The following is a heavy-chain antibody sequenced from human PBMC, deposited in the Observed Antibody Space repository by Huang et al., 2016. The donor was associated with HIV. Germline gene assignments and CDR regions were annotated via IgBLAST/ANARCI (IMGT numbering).Heavy chain of an antibody. CDR3: VIMDDYFDY. D-gene: IGHD2-8*01. CDR1: GFAFSQYA. J-gene: IGHJ4*02. V-gene: IGHV3-9*01. CDR2: IGGNSRDI. Sequence: VQLVESGGGLVQPGWSLRLSCTASGFAFSQYAVHWVRQSPGKGLEGVSGIGGNSRDIAYADSVRGRFVISRDNAKKSLYLKMNGLRLEDTALYFCVIMDDYFDYWGQGVLVGVSS.